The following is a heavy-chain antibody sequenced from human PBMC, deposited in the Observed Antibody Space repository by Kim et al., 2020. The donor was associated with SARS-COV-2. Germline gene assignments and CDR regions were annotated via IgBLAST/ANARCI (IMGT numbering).Heavy chain of an antibody. CDR1: GFTFSSYS. D-gene: IGHD6-19*01. CDR2: ISSSSSYI. CDR3: ARDRVSGWYFDY. Sequence: GGSLRLSCAASGFTFSSYSMNWVRQAPGKGLEWVSSISSSSSYIYYADSVKGRFTISRDNAKNSLYLQMNSLRAEDTAVYYCARDRVSGWYFDYWGQGTLVTVSS. J-gene: IGHJ4*02. V-gene: IGHV3-21*01.